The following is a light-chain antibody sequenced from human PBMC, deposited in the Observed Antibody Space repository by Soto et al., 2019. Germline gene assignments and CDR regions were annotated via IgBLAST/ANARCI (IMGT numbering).Light chain of an antibody. CDR3: QQYNNWSS. J-gene: IGKJ4*01. CDR1: QSVSSN. Sequence: EIVMTQSPATLSVSPGERATLSCRASQSVSSNLAWYQQKPGQAPRLLIYGASTRATGIPARFSGSGSGTEFTLTISSLQPEDFAVYYCQQYNNWSSFGGGTKVEIK. V-gene: IGKV3-15*01. CDR2: GAS.